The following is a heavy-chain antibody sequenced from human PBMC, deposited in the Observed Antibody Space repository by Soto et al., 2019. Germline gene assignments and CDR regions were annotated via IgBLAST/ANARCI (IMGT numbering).Heavy chain of an antibody. Sequence: GGSLRLSCAASGFTFSSYAMHWVRQAPGKGLEWVAVISYDGSNKYYADSVKGRFTISRDNSKNTLYLQMNSLRAEDTAVYYCARAPLLWFGELLLYLDYWGQGTLVTVSS. J-gene: IGHJ4*02. CDR1: GFTFSSYA. CDR3: ARAPLLWFGELLLYLDY. D-gene: IGHD3-10*01. CDR2: ISYDGSNK. V-gene: IGHV3-30-3*01.